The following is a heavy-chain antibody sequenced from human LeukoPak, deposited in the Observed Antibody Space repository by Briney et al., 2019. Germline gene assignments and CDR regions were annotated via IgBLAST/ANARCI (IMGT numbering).Heavy chain of an antibody. CDR1: GVTVSSNY. J-gene: IGHJ4*02. Sequence: GGSLRLSCAASGVTVSSNYMSWVRQAPGKGLEWVSVIYSGGSTYYADSVKGRFTISRDNSKNTLYLQMNSLRAENTAVYYCARPLRLGELSFDYWGQGTLVTVSS. V-gene: IGHV3-66*04. CDR2: IYSGGST. CDR3: ARPLRLGELSFDY. D-gene: IGHD3-16*02.